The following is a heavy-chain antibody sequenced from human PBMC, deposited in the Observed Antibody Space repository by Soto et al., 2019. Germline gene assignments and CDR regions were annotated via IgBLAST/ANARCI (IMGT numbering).Heavy chain of an antibody. J-gene: IGHJ4*02. CDR2: IIPIFGTA. D-gene: IGHD3-22*01. V-gene: IGHV1-69*13. CDR1: GGTFSSYA. CDR3: ARHYYDSSGHYFTSEYYCDY. Sequence: SVKVSCKASGGTFSSYAISWVRQAPGQGLEWMGGIIPIFGTANYAQKFQGRVTITADESTSTAYMELSSLRSEDTAVYYCARHYYDSSGHYFTSEYYCDYWGQGTLVTVSS.